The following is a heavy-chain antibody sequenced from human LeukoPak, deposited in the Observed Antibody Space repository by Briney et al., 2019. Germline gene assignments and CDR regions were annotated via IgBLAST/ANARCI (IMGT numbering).Heavy chain of an antibody. D-gene: IGHD6-13*01. CDR1: GGSISSYY. CDR3: ARDSSSWYKQTFDI. J-gene: IGHJ3*02. Sequence: PSETLSLTCTVSGGSISSYYWSWIRQPPGKGLEWIGYIYYSGSTNYNPSLKSRVTISVDTSKNQFSLKLSSVTAADTAVYYCARDSSSWYKQTFDIWGQGTMVTVSS. V-gene: IGHV4-59*01. CDR2: IYYSGST.